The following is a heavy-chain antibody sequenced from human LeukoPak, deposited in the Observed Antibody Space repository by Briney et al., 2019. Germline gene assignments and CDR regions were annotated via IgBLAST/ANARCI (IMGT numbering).Heavy chain of an antibody. V-gene: IGHV4-34*12. CDR1: GASFSGYY. Sequence: SETLSLTCAVYGASFSGYYWSWIRQSPGKGLEWIGEIFHSGTTNYNPSLKSRVTMSVDTSKNHFSLKLRSVTAADTAVYYCARHARVAAHTNHLDYWGLGTLVTVSS. J-gene: IGHJ4*02. D-gene: IGHD6-6*01. CDR2: IFHSGTT. CDR3: ARHARVAAHTNHLDY.